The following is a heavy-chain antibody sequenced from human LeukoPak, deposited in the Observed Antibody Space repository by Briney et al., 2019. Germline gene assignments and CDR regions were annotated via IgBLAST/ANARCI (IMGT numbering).Heavy chain of an antibody. CDR1: GFTFSSYS. CDR3: AGDRTPDEQWLVVGAPGN. D-gene: IGHD6-19*01. CDR2: ISSSSSYI. V-gene: IGHV3-21*01. J-gene: IGHJ4*02. Sequence: GGSLRLSCAASGFTFSSYSMNWVRQAPGKGLEWVSSISSSSSYIYYADSVKGRFTISRDNAKNSLYLQMNSLRAEDTAVYYCAGDRTPDEQWLVVGAPGNWGQGTLVTVSS.